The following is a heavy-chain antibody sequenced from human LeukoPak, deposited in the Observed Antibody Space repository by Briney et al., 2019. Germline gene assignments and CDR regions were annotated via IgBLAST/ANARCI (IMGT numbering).Heavy chain of an antibody. V-gene: IGHV3-7*01. J-gene: IGHJ4*02. CDR2: IKQDGSEK. D-gene: IGHD6-13*01. Sequence: GGSLRLSCAASEFIFSGYWMNWVRQAPGKGLEWVANIKQDGSEKQYVDSVRGRFTISRDNAKNSLYLQMNSLRAEDTAVYYCAREFWIAAAGTLFDYWGQGTLVTVSS. CDR1: EFIFSGYW. CDR3: AREFWIAAAGTLFDY.